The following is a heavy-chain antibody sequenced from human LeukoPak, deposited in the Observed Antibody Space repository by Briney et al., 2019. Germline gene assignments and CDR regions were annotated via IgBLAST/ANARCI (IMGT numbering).Heavy chain of an antibody. CDR3: ARGLAARGDY. D-gene: IGHD6-6*01. Sequence: PSETLSLTCAVYGGSFSGYYWSWIRQPPGKGLEWIGEINHSGSTNYNPSLKSRVTISVDTSKNQFSLKLSSVTAADTGVYYCARGLAARGDYWGQGTLVTVSS. CDR2: INHSGST. V-gene: IGHV4-34*01. J-gene: IGHJ4*02. CDR1: GGSFSGYY.